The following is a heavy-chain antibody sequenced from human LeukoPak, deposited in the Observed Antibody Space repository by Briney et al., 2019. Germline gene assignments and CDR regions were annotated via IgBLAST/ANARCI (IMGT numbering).Heavy chain of an antibody. J-gene: IGHJ5*02. Sequence: PGGSLRLSCAASGLTFSSHWMHWVRQAPGKGLVWVSRITNDGSSTTYADSVKGRFTISRDNAKNTVCLQMNSLRAEDTAVYYCATDDKYAPSSWGQGTLVTVS. CDR2: ITNDGSST. CDR3: ATDDKYAPSS. CDR1: GLTFSSHW. V-gene: IGHV3-74*01. D-gene: IGHD2-2*01.